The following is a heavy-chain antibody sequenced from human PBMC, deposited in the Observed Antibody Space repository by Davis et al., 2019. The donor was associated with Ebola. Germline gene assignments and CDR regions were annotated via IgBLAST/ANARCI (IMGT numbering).Heavy chain of an antibody. V-gene: IGHV4-59*08. CDR1: GASISPYY. J-gene: IGHJ5*02. CDR2: IYYSGST. CDR3: ARHLGWFDP. Sequence: MPSETLSLTCSVSGASISPYYWSWIRQPPGKGLEWIGYIYYSGSTNYNPSLKSRVTISVDTSKNQFSLKLSSVTAADTAVYYCARHLGWFDPWGQGTLVTVSS. D-gene: IGHD3-16*01.